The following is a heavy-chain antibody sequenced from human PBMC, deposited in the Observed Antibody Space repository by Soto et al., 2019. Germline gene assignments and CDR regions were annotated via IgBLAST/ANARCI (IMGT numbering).Heavy chain of an antibody. CDR2: VYRSGST. CDR3: ALLLQYCSNGACLSADEH. J-gene: IGHJ1*01. Sequence: SETLSLPWTVSGGSLSSDNWRRWVRQPPGKGLEWIGEVYRSGSTYYKPSLKSRVSISVDTSKNQFSPNLRSVTAADTAVYYCALLLQYCSNGACLSADEHWGQGTLVTVSS. D-gene: IGHD2-8*01. V-gene: IGHV4-4*02. CDR1: GGSLSSDNW.